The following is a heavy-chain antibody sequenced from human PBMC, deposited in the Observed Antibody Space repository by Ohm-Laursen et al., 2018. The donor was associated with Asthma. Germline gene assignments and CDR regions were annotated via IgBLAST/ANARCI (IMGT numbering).Heavy chain of an antibody. V-gene: IGHV3-30*18. CDR3: AKGSLMYSSGWYVADYFDY. D-gene: IGHD6-19*01. CDR1: GFTFSSYG. CDR2: ISYDGSNK. J-gene: IGHJ4*02. Sequence: SLRLSCSASGFTFSSYGMHWVRQAPGKGLEWVAVISYDGSNKYYADSVKGRFTISRDNSKNTLYLQMNSLRAEDTAVYYCAKGSLMYSSGWYVADYFDYWGQGTLVTVSS.